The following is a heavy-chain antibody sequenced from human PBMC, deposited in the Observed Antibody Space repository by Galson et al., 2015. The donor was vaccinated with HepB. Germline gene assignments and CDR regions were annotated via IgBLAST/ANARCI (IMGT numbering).Heavy chain of an antibody. CDR2: ISGSGSRT. D-gene: IGHD6-13*01. J-gene: IGHJ4*02. V-gene: IGHV3-23*01. Sequence: SLRLSCAASGFTFNNYAMSWVRQAPGKGLEWVSAISGSGSRTYYADSVKGRFTISRDNSKNTLYLQMNILRAEDTAVYYCASGAPGTFDYWGQGTLVTVSS. CDR1: GFTFNNYA. CDR3: ASGAPGTFDY.